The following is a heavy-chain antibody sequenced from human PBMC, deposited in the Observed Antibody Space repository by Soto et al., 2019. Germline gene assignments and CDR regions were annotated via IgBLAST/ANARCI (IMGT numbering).Heavy chain of an antibody. CDR1: GFTFSSYG. CDR3: ARINSGWGPLSPYPFDY. Sequence: GWSLRLSCAASGFTFSSYGMHWVRQAPGKGLEWVAVIWYDGSNKYYADSVKGRFTISRDNSKNTVHLQMNSLRAEDTAVYYCARINSGWGPLSPYPFDYWGQGALVTVSS. J-gene: IGHJ4*02. D-gene: IGHD6-19*01. V-gene: IGHV3-33*01. CDR2: IWYDGSNK.